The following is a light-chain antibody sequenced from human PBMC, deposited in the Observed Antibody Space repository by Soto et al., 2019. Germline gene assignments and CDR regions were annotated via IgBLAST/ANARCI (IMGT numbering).Light chain of an antibody. CDR1: HSISSW. CDR3: QHFNSYPWT. CDR2: KAS. J-gene: IGKJ1*01. V-gene: IGKV1-5*03. Sequence: DIQMTQSPSTLSASVGDRVTITCRASHSISSWLAWYQQKPGKAPKLLINKASSLESGVPSRFSGSGSGTEFTLTISSLQPDDFATYYCQHFNSYPWTFGQGTKVDI.